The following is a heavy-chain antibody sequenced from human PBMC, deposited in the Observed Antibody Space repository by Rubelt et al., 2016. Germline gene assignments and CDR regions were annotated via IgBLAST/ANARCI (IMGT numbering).Heavy chain of an antibody. J-gene: IGHJ2*01. V-gene: IGHV3-23*01. D-gene: IGHD3-10*01. Sequence: LVQPGGSPRLSCAASGFTFSNYAMSWVRQAPGKGLEWVSSITNNGDNTYYADSVKGHFTISRDNFKNTLFLQMNSLRAGDTAVYVCAKSNMVRGVPSPFLSVPFTVSNGQSMSSLLRQSGSLRAGDTAVYSCANWNMVRGGPSPFGCFDLWGRGTLVTVSS. CDR3: AKSNMVRGVPSPFLSVPFTVSNGQSMSSLLRQSGSLRAGDTAVYSCANWNMVRGGPSPFGCFDL. CDR1: GFTFSNYA. CDR2: ITNNGDNT.